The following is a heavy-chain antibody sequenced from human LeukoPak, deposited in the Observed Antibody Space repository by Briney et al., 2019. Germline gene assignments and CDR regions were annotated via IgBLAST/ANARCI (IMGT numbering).Heavy chain of an antibody. V-gene: IGHV4-59*01. D-gene: IGHD3-22*01. CDR3: AGVPGRYYDSSGYYSNDAFDI. Sequence: SETLSLTCAVYGGSFSGYYWSWIRQPPGKGLEWIRYIYYSGSTNYNPSLKSRVTISVDTSKNQFSLKLSSETAADTAVYYCAGVPGRYYDSSGYYSNDAFDIRGQGTMVTVSS. CDR1: GGSFSGYY. CDR2: IYYSGST. J-gene: IGHJ3*02.